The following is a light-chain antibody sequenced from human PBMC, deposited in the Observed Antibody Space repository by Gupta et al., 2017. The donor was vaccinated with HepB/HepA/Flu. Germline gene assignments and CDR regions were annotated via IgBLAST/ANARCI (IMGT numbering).Light chain of an antibody. V-gene: IGKV2-28*01. Sequence: DIVMTQSPLSLPVTPGEPASISCRSSQSLLHSNGYNYLDWYLQKPGQSPQLLIYLGSNRASGVPDRFSGSGSGTDFTLKISRVAAEDVGVYYCIQALQTPPTFGGGTKVEIK. CDR1: QSLLHSNGYNY. CDR2: LGS. J-gene: IGKJ4*01. CDR3: IQALQTPPT.